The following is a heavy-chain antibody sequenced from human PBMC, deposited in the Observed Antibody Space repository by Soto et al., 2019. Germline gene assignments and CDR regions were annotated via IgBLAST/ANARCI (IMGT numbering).Heavy chain of an antibody. CDR3: ARIEMASIK. V-gene: IGHV4-31*03. Sequence: PSETLSFTCSVSGASIRSGGYYWSWLRQSPGKGLEWIGHIYYTGSTFHSPSLKSRLTISLDTSKNQFSLDLRSVTAADTAMYYCARIEMASIKWGRGTLVTVSS. CDR2: IYYTGST. J-gene: IGHJ4*01. CDR1: GASIRSGGYY.